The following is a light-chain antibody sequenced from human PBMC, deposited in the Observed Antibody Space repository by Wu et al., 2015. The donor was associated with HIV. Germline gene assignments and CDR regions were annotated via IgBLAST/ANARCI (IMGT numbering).Light chain of an antibody. J-gene: IGKJ2*01. CDR2: GGS. Sequence: EIVLTQSPGTLSLSPGERATLSCRASQSVRSNYLAWYQQIRGQAPRLLIYGGSSRATGIPDRFSGSGSGTDFTLTISRLEPEDSAVYYCLQYGTPPYAFGQGTKLEIK. CDR3: LQYGTPPYA. V-gene: IGKV3-20*01. CDR1: QSVRSNY.